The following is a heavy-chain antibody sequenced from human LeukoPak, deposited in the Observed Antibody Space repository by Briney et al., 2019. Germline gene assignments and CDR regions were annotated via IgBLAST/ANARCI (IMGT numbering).Heavy chain of an antibody. CDR2: ISSSSSYI. D-gene: IGHD6-13*01. CDR3: ARDRMQQLVGGAFDY. CDR1: GFTFSSHW. Sequence: GWSLRLSCAASGFTFSSHWMSWVRQAPGKGLEWVSSISSSSSYIYYADSVKGRFTISRDNAKNSLYLQMNSLRAEDTAVYYCARDRMQQLVGGAFDYWGQGTLVTVSS. J-gene: IGHJ4*02. V-gene: IGHV3-21*01.